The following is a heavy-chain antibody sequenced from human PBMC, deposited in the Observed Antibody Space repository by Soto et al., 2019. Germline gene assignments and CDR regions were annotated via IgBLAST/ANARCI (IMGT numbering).Heavy chain of an antibody. Sequence: QVQLVESGGGVVQPGRSLRLSCAASGFTFSSYAMHWVRQAPGKGLEWVAVISYDGSNKYYADSVKGRFTISRDNSKNTLDLQMNSLRAEDTAVYYCARDPLYTIFGVVPYYYYYGMDVWGQGTTVTVSS. D-gene: IGHD3-3*01. CDR2: ISYDGSNK. J-gene: IGHJ6*02. V-gene: IGHV3-30-3*01. CDR1: GFTFSSYA. CDR3: ARDPLYTIFGVVPYYYYYGMDV.